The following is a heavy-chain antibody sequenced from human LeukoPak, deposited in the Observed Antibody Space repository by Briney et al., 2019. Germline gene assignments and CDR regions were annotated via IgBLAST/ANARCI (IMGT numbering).Heavy chain of an antibody. V-gene: IGHV4-34*01. CDR1: GGSFSGYY. J-gene: IGHJ5*02. D-gene: IGHD5-18*01. CDR2: INHTGST. CDR3: AREEGSYGYGHWFDP. Sequence: PSETLSLTCAVYGGSFSGYYWSWIRQPPGKGLEWIGEINHTGSTSYNPSLKSRVTISVDTSKNQFSLKLNSVTAADTAVYYCAREEGSYGYGHWFDPWGQGTLVTVSS.